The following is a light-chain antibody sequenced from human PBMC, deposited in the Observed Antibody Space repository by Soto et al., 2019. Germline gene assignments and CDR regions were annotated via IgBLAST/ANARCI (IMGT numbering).Light chain of an antibody. CDR1: QSISSW. CDR3: QQYNSYPRT. Sequence: DIQMTQSPSTLSASIGDRVTITCRASQSISSWLAWYQQKPGKAPNLLIYKASSLESGVPSRFSGSGSGTEFTLTISSLQPDDFATHYCQQYNSYPRTFGGGTKVEIK. J-gene: IGKJ4*01. V-gene: IGKV1-5*03. CDR2: KAS.